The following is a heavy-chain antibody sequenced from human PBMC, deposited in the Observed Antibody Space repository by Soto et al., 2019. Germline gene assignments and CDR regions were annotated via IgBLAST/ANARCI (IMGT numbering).Heavy chain of an antibody. D-gene: IGHD3-9*01. Sequence: QVQLVESGGGVVQPGRSLRLSCAASGFTFSSYGMHWVRQAPGKGLEWVAVIWYDGSNKYYADSVKGRFTISRDNSKNTLYLKMNSLRAEDTAVYYCARVFGILTGYYRGGGLDYWGQGTLVTVSS. CDR2: IWYDGSNK. CDR1: GFTFSSYG. CDR3: ARVFGILTGYYRGGGLDY. J-gene: IGHJ4*02. V-gene: IGHV3-33*01.